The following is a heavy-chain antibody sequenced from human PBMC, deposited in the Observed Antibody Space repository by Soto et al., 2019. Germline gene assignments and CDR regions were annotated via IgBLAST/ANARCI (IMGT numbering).Heavy chain of an antibody. Sequence: ETLSFTCTVSGGSISSSSYYWGWIRQPPGKGLEWIGTIYSSENTYYNPSLLSRVTISVDTSKNDFSLKLSSVTAADTAVYYCARGFDSGKFYAFESWGQGTQVTVSS. CDR3: ARGFDSGKFYAFES. D-gene: IGHD1-26*01. V-gene: IGHV4-39*02. J-gene: IGHJ4*02. CDR2: IYSSENT. CDR1: GGSISSSSYY.